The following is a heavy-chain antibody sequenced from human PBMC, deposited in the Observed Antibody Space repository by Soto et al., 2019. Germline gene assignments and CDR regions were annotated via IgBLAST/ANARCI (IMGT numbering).Heavy chain of an antibody. CDR1: GASLSSYY. CDR3: ARSYSSGWFAFDY. CDR2: IYYSGST. V-gene: IGHV4-59*01. D-gene: IGHD6-19*01. J-gene: IGHJ4*02. Sequence: SETLSLTCTVSGASLSSYYWSWIRQPPGKGLEWIAYIYYSGSTSYNPSLKSRVSISLDTSKNQFSLKLNSVTAADTAVYYCARSYSSGWFAFDYWGQGTLVTVSS.